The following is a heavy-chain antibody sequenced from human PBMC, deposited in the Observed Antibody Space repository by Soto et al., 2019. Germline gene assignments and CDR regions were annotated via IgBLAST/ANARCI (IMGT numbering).Heavy chain of an antibody. CDR1: GFTFSSYG. J-gene: IGHJ4*02. D-gene: IGHD3-16*01. V-gene: IGHV3-30*18. CDR2: ISYDGSNK. CDR3: AKGITFAFDY. Sequence: QVQLVESGGGVVQPGRSLRLSCAASGFTFSSYGMHWVRRAPGKGLEWVAVISYDGSNKYYADSVKGRFTISRDNSKNTLYLQMNSLRAEDTAVYYCAKGITFAFDYWGQGTLVTVSS.